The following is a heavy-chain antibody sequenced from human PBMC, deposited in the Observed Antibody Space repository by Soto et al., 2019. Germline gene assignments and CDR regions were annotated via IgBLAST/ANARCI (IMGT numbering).Heavy chain of an antibody. CDR2: IKQDGSEK. V-gene: IGHV3-7*01. J-gene: IGHJ6*02. Sequence: GALRLSCAASGFTFSSYWMSWVRQAPGKGLEWVANIKQDGSEKYYVDSVKGRFTISRDNAKNSLYLQMNSLRAEDTAVYYCARDPNIVATITAIYYYYGMDVWGQGTTVTVSS. CDR3: ARDPNIVATITAIYYYYGMDV. D-gene: IGHD5-12*01. CDR1: GFTFSSYW.